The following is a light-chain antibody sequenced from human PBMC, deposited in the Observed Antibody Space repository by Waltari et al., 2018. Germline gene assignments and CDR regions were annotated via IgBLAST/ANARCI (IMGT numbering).Light chain of an antibody. CDR1: QSVSSY. J-gene: IGKJ1*01. V-gene: IGKV3-11*01. CDR3: QQRSNWPPT. CDR2: DAS. Sequence: EIVLTQSPATLSLSPWERATISCRASQSVSSYVAWYQQKPGQAPRLLIYDASNRATGIPARFSGSGSGTDFTLTISSLEPEDFAVYYCQQRSNWPPTFGQGTKVEIK.